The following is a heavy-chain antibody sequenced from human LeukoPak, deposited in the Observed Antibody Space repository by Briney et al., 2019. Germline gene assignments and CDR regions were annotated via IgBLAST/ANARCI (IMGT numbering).Heavy chain of an antibody. CDR3: APYPKYYDSGY. CDR1: GFTFSSYA. CDR2: ISGSGGST. Sequence: PGGSLRLTCAASGFTFSSYAMSWVRQAPGKGLEWVSAISGSGGSTYYADSVKGRFTISRDNSKNTLYLQMNSLKAEDTAVYYCAPYPKYYDSGYWGQGTLVTVSS. D-gene: IGHD3-22*01. J-gene: IGHJ4*02. V-gene: IGHV3-23*01.